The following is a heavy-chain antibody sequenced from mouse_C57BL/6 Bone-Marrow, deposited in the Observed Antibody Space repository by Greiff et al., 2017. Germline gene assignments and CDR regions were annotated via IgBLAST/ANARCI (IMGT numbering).Heavy chain of an antibody. CDR1: GYTFTSYT. CDR3: ARSEYYGSSPLAMDY. Sequence: QVQLQQSGAELARPGASVKMSCKASGYTFTSYTMHWVKQRPGQGLEWIGYINPSSGYTKYNQKFKDKATLTADKSSSTAYMQLSSLTSEDSAVYYCARSEYYGSSPLAMDYWGQGTSVTVSS. V-gene: IGHV1-4*01. D-gene: IGHD1-1*01. CDR2: INPSSGYT. J-gene: IGHJ4*01.